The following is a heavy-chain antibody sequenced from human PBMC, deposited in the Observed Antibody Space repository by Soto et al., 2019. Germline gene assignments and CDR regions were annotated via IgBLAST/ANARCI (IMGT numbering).Heavy chain of an antibody. CDR2: ISGSGGST. Sequence: EVQLLESGGGLVQPGGSLRLSCAASGFTFSSYAISWVRQAPGKGLEWVSAISGSGGSTYYADSVKGRFTISRDNSKNTLYLQMNSLRAEDTAVYYCAKDVGYSYGYYYYGMDVWGQGTTVTVSS. D-gene: IGHD5-18*01. CDR1: GFTFSSYA. J-gene: IGHJ6*02. V-gene: IGHV3-23*01. CDR3: AKDVGYSYGYYYYGMDV.